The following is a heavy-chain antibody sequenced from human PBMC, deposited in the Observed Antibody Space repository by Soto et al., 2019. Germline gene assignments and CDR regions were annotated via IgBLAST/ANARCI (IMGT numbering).Heavy chain of an antibody. CDR3: ARDRGVPAAMGNWFDP. CDR1: GFTFSSYW. CDR2: INSDGSST. J-gene: IGHJ5*02. Sequence: LRLSCAASGFTFSSYWMHWVRQAPGKGLVWVSRINSDGSSTSYADSVKGRFTISRDNAKNTLHLQMNSLRAEDTAVYYCARDRGVPAAMGNWFDPWGQGTLVTVSS. D-gene: IGHD2-2*01. V-gene: IGHV3-74*01.